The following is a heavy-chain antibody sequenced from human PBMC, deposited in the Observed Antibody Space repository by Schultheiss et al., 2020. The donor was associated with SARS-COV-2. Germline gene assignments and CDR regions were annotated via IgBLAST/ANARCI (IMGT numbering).Heavy chain of an antibody. Sequence: ASVKVSCKASGYTFTGYYMHWVRQAPGQGLEWMGWISAYNGNTNYAQKLQGRVTMTTDTSTSTAYMELRSLRSDDTAVYYCARSALFGPLDYWGQGTLVTVSS. V-gene: IGHV1-18*04. CDR2: ISAYNGNT. J-gene: IGHJ4*02. CDR1: GYTFTGYY. D-gene: IGHD3/OR15-3a*01. CDR3: ARSALFGPLDY.